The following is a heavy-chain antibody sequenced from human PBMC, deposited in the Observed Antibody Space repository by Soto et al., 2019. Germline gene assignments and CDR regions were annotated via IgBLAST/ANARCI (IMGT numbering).Heavy chain of an antibody. CDR1: GCTFTSYG. V-gene: IGHV1-18*01. D-gene: IGHD3-3*01. Sequence: GAAVIVSCKACGCTFTSYGISWVRQAPGLGLEWMGWISAYNGNTNYAQKLQGRVTMTTDTSTSTAYMELRSLRSDDTAGYVCARTHTHTIFGLALWTHNWFDPWG. J-gene: IGHJ5*02. CDR3: ARTHTHTIFGLALWTHNWFDP. CDR2: ISAYNGNT.